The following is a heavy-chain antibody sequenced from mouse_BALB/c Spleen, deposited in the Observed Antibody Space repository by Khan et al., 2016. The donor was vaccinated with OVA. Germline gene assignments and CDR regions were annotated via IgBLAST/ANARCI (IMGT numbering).Heavy chain of an antibody. V-gene: IGHV1-80*01. CDR3: ARAYGYWFFDV. D-gene: IGHD1-1*01. J-gene: IGHJ1*01. CDR2: IYPGDGDT. Sequence: QVQLQQSGAELVRPGSSVKISCKASGYAFSSYWMNWVKQRPGQGLEWIGQIYPGDGDTNDNGKFEGKATLTADKSSSTAYMQLSSLTSEDSAFYFCARAYGYWFFDVWGAGTTVTVSS. CDR1: GYAFSSYW.